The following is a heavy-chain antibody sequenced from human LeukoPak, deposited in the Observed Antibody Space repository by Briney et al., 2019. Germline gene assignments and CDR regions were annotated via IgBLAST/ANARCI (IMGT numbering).Heavy chain of an antibody. D-gene: IGHD2-2*01. CDR2: INYDGST. CDR1: GFTFSNYW. CDR3: VRGCSSTSCYPFDY. Sequence: PGGSLRLSCAASGFTFSNYWMHWFRQAPGKGLVWVSRINYDGSTNYADFVKGRFTISRDNARNTLYMQMNSLRVEDTAVYYCVRGCSSTSCYPFDYWGQGTLVTVSS. J-gene: IGHJ4*02. V-gene: IGHV3-74*01.